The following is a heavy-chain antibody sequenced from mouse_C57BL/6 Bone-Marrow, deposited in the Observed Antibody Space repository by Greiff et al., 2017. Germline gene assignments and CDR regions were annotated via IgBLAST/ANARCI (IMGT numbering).Heavy chain of an antibody. CDR3: AREGDGYYAWYFDV. D-gene: IGHD2-3*01. CDR1: GYSITSGYY. J-gene: IGHJ1*03. CDR2: ISYDGSN. Sequence: EVKLEESGPGLVKPSQSLSLTCSVTGYSITSGYYWNWIRQFPGNKLEWMGYISYDGSNNYNPSLKNRISITRDTSKNQFFLKLNSVTTEDTATYYCAREGDGYYAWYFDVWGTGTTVTVSS. V-gene: IGHV3-6*01.